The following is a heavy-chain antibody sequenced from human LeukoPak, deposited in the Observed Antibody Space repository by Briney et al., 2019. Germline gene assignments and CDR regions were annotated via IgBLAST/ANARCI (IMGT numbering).Heavy chain of an antibody. CDR2: INPNSGGT. Sequence: GASVKVSCKASGYTFTVYYIHWVRQAPGQGLEWMGWINPNSGGTNYAQKFQGRVTMTRDTSISTAYMELSRLRSDDTAVYYCARRDLGWRGAFYIGGQGTMVTVSS. CDR3: ARRDLGWRGAFYI. CDR1: GYTFTVYY. J-gene: IGHJ3*02. V-gene: IGHV1-2*02. D-gene: IGHD3-3*01.